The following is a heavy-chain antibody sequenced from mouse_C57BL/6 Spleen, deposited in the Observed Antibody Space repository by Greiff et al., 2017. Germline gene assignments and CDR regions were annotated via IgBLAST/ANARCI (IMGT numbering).Heavy chain of an antibody. CDR1: GYTFTDYE. D-gene: IGHD4-1*01. CDR3: TRGELTGDY. J-gene: IGHJ2*01. Sequence: QVQLQQSGAELVRPGASVTLSCKASGYTFTDYEMHWVKQTPVHGLEWIGAIDPETGGTAYNQKFKGKAILTADKSSSTAYMELRSLTSEDSAVYYCTRGELTGDYWCQGTTLTVSS. CDR2: IDPETGGT. V-gene: IGHV1-15*01.